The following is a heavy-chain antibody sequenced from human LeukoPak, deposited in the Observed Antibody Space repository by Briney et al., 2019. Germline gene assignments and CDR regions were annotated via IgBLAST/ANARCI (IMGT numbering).Heavy chain of an antibody. CDR2: IRYDGSNK. D-gene: IGHD3-22*01. J-gene: IGHJ4*02. CDR3: AKEAFVYSGYFPLDY. CDR1: GFTFSDYA. V-gene: IGHV3-30*02. Sequence: GGSLRLSCAASGFTFSDYAMHWVRQAPGKGLEWLTFIRYDGSNKYYADSPKGRFTISRDNSKNTLYLQMYSLRAEDTAVYYCAKEAFVYSGYFPLDYWSQGTLVTVSS.